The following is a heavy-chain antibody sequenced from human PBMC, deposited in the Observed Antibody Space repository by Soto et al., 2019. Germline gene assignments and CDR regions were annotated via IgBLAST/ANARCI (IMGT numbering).Heavy chain of an antibody. V-gene: IGHV1-2*04. J-gene: IGHJ6*02. Sequence: ASVKVSCKASGYTFTGYYMHWVRQAPGQGLEWMGWINPNSGGTNYAQKSQGWVTMTRDTSISTAYMELSRLRSDDTAVYYCARSHDILTGYYSYYYYGMDVWGQGTTVTVS. CDR1: GYTFTGYY. D-gene: IGHD3-9*01. CDR2: INPNSGGT. CDR3: ARSHDILTGYYSYYYYGMDV.